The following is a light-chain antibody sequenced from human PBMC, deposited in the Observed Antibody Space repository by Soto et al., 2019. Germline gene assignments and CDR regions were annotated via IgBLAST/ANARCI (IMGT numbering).Light chain of an antibody. CDR3: SSYTSSSTSVV. CDR1: SSDVGGYNY. J-gene: IGLJ2*01. Sequence: QSALTQPASVSGSPGQSITISCTGTSSDVGGYNYVSWYQQHPGKAPKLMIYDVSNRPSGVSNRFSGSKSGNTASLTISGLQAEDEADYYCSSYTSSSTSVVFGGGPKLTV. V-gene: IGLV2-14*01. CDR2: DVS.